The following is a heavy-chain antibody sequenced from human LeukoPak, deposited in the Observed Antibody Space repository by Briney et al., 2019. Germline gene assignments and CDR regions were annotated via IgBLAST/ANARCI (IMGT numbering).Heavy chain of an antibody. CDR1: GGFAFSSFV. D-gene: IGHD2-2*01. CDR3: ANTRGNTVPYNWFDS. J-gene: IGHJ5*01. V-gene: IGHV3-23*01. CDR2: ISTSGDGT. Sequence: GGSLRLSCAASGGFAFSSFVMSWVRPAPGKGLEWVSVISTSGDGTYYADSVKGRFTISRDNSKSTLYLQMNSLRAEDTAVYYCANTRGNTVPYNWFDSWGQGTLVTVSS.